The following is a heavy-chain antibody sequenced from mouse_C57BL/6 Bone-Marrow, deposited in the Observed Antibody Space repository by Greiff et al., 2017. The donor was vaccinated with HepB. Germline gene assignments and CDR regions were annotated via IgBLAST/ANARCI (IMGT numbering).Heavy chain of an antibody. J-gene: IGHJ2*01. V-gene: IGHV1-54*01. CDR1: GYAFTNYL. Sequence: VHRVESGAELVRPGTSVKVSCKASGYAFTNYLIEWVKQRPGQGLEWIGVINPGSGGTNYNEKFKGKATLTADKSSSTAYMQLSSLTSEDSAVYFCARMGPYYFDYWGQGTTLTVSS. D-gene: IGHD4-1*01. CDR2: INPGSGGT. CDR3: ARMGPYYFDY.